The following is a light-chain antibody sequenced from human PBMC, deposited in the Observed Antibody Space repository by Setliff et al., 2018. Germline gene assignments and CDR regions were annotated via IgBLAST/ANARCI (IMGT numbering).Light chain of an antibody. CDR3: SSYTGSSTLV. Sequence: QSALTQPASVSGSPGQSITISCIGTSSDVGGYNYASWYQQHPGKAPKLITYEVTNRPSGVSNRFSGSKSGNTASLTISGLQAEDEADYYCSSYTGSSTLVFGSGTKVTVL. CDR2: EVT. J-gene: IGLJ1*01. CDR1: SSDVGGYNY. V-gene: IGLV2-14*01.